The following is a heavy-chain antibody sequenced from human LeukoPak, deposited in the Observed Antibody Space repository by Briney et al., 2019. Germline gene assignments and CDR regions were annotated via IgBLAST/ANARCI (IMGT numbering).Heavy chain of an antibody. CDR3: ARGGRDGYNFQLYYYYGMDV. Sequence: SETLSLTCTVSGGSISSYYWSWIRQPAGKGLEWIGRIYTSGSTNYNPSLKSRVTMSVDTSKNQFSLKLSSVTAADTAVYYCARGGRDGYNFQLYYYYGMDVWGQGTTVTVSS. CDR2: IYTSGST. CDR1: GGSISSYY. J-gene: IGHJ6*02. V-gene: IGHV4-4*07. D-gene: IGHD5-24*01.